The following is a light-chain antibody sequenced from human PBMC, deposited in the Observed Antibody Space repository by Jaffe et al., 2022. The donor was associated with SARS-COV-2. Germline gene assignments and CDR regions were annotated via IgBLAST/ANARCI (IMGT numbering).Light chain of an antibody. CDR2: EVS. CDR3: SSYTSSSTLV. CDR1: TSDVGGYNY. J-gene: IGLJ1*01. Sequence: QSALTQPASVSGSPGQSITISCTGTTSDVGGYNYVSWYQQHPGKAPKLMIYEVSHRPSGVSNRFSGSKSDNTASLTISGLQAEDEADYYCSSYTSSSTLVFGTGTTVTVL. V-gene: IGLV2-14*01.